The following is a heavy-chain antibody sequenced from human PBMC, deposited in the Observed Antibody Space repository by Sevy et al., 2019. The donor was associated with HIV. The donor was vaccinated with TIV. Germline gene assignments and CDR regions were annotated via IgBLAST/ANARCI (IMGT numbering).Heavy chain of an antibody. V-gene: IGHV6-1*01. J-gene: IGHJ4*02. CDR3: AREAITAATFPPYFDF. D-gene: IGHD6-25*01. CDR2: TKYRSKWYN. CDR1: GDSVSTNSAA. Sequence: QSQTLSLTCAISGDSVSTNSAAWNWIRQSPSRGLEWLGRTKYRSKWYNDYATSVKSRITINPDTTKNQFSLQLNSVTPEDTAGYYCAREAITAATFPPYFDFWGQGTLVTVSS.